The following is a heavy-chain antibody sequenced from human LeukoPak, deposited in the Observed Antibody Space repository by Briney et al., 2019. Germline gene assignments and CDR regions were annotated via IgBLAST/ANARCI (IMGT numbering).Heavy chain of an antibody. CDR3: TTYRNGHQ. D-gene: IGHD1-26*01. J-gene: IGHJ4*02. CDR2: ITSKTYNYAA. V-gene: IGHV3-73*01. Sequence: GGSLRLSCATSEFTFSGFDIHWVRQASGKGLEWVGRITSKTYNYAAAYDASVKGRFTISRDDSEKTAYLQMNSLKIEDTAVYFCTTYRNGHQWGQGTLVTVSS. CDR1: EFTFSGFD.